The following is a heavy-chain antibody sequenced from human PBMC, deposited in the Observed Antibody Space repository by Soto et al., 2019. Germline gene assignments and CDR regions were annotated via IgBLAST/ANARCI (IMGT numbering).Heavy chain of an antibody. J-gene: IGHJ4*02. D-gene: IGHD3-3*01. Sequence: QVQLVQSGAEVKKPGASVKVSCKTSGYSFTNFYIHWVRRAPGQGFEWMGIVNPNGGGTHYPQKFRGRVTMTKDTSTSTGYMELSSLGSEDTAVYYCARDPSPQHYENHFDHWGQGTLVTVSS. CDR3: ARDPSPQHYENHFDH. CDR1: GYSFTNFY. V-gene: IGHV1-46*03. CDR2: VNPNGGGT.